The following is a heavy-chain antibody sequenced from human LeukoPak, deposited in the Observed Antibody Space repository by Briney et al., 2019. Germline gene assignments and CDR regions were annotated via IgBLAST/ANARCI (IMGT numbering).Heavy chain of an antibody. D-gene: IGHD2-2*01. Sequence: SETLSLTCAVYGGSFSGYYWSWIRQPPGKGLEWIGEINHSGSTNYNPSLKSRVTISVDTSKNQFSLKLSSVTAADTAVYYCARAGDIVVVPAARFDYCGQGTLVTVSS. CDR3: ARAGDIVVVPAARFDY. J-gene: IGHJ4*02. V-gene: IGHV4-34*01. CDR1: GGSFSGYY. CDR2: INHSGST.